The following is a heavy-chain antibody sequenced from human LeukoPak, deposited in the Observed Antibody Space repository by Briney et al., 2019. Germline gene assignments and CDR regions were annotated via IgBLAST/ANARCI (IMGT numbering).Heavy chain of an antibody. CDR2: ISSSSSYI. V-gene: IGHV3-21*01. D-gene: IGHD3-3*01. J-gene: IGHJ4*02. CDR3: ARDLNADDFWSGYYGGRVFGY. Sequence: PGGSLRLSCAASGFTFSSLNWVRQAPGKGLEWVSSISSSSSYIYYADSVKGRFTISRDNAKNSLYLQMNSLRAEDTAVYYCARDLNADDFWSGYYGGRVFGYWGQGTLVTVSS. CDR1: GFTFSS.